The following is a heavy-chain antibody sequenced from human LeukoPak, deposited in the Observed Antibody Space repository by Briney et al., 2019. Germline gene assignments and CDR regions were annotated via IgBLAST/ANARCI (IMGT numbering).Heavy chain of an antibody. J-gene: IGHJ4*02. D-gene: IGHD3-16*01. Sequence: TFSSYAMSWVRQAPGKGLEWIGRIYYSGRTYYNPSLKSGGTISVDTSKKQCSLRLRDVTAGDTAVYYFAXXXXXXXAGGKYFDYWGQGTLVTVSS. CDR1: TFSSYA. CDR2: IYYSGRT. CDR3: AXXXXXXXAGGKYFDY. V-gene: IGHV4-39*07.